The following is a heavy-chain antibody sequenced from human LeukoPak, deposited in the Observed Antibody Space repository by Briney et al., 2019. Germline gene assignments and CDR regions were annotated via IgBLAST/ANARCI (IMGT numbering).Heavy chain of an antibody. J-gene: IGHJ5*01. CDR3: VRSKVVAEAGKSWFDP. CDR2: ISQDGSQE. D-gene: IGHD6-19*01. CDR1: GFSFNKYW. Sequence: GGSLRLSCAASGFSFNKYWMNWVRQAPGKGLEWVATISQDGSQEYLADFVKGRFTISRDNGRNSLYLQMSSLRGDDTAIYYCVRSKVVAEAGKSWFDPWGQGTRVTVTS. V-gene: IGHV3-7*01.